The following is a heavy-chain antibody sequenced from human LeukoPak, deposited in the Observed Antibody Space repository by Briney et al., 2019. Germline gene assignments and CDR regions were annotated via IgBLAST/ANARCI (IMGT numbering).Heavy chain of an antibody. V-gene: IGHV4-59*01. CDR1: GGSISSYY. J-gene: IGHJ4*02. CDR3: ARMVRGWSDY. CDR2: IYYSGST. Sequence: SETLSLTCTVSGGSISSYYWSWIRQPPGKGLEWIGYIYYSGSTNYNPSLKSRVTISVDTSKNQFSLKLSSVTAADTAVYYCARMVRGWSDYWGQGTLVTVSS. D-gene: IGHD3-10*01.